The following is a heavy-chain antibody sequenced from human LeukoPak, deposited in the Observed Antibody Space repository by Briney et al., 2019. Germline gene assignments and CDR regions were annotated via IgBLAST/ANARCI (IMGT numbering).Heavy chain of an antibody. CDR1: GYTFTSYH. J-gene: IGHJ6*02. D-gene: IGHD3-22*01. CDR2: MNAKSGHT. V-gene: IGHV1-8*01. CDR3: ARGMFDNSGHYYYFYYALDV. Sequence: GASVKVSCKASGYTFTSYHIDWVRQAPGQGPEWMGWMNAKSGHTSYAQNLEGRVTMTRDTSTNTAYMELRGLRSEDTAVYFCARGMFDNSGHYYYFYYALDVWGQGTTVTVSS.